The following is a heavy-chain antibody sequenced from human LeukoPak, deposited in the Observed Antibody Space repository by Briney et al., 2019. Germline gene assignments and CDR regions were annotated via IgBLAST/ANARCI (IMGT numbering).Heavy chain of an antibody. J-gene: IGHJ4*02. V-gene: IGHV3-48*03. CDR2: ISSGGNTI. CDR3: AREGTAMVSFDY. CDR1: GFTFSSYE. Sequence: GGSLRLSCAASGFTFSSYEMNWVRQAPGKGLEWVSYISSGGNTIYYADSVKGRFTISRDNAKNSLYLQMNSLRAQDTAVYYCAREGTAMVSFDYWGQGTLVTVSS. D-gene: IGHD5-18*01.